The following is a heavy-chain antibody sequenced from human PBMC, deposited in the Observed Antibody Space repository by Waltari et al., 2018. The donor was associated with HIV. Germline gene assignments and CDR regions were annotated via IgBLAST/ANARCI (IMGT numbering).Heavy chain of an antibody. CDR3: ARRLVMAAAAKGGYFDY. Sequence: QVQLQQWGAGLLKPSETLSLTCAVYGGSFSGYYWRWIRQPPGKGLEWIGEINHSGSTNYNPSLKSRVTISVDTSKNQFSLKLSSVTAADTAVYYCARRLVMAAAAKGGYFDYWGQGTLVTVSS. CDR2: INHSGST. V-gene: IGHV4-34*01. D-gene: IGHD6-13*01. J-gene: IGHJ4*02. CDR1: GGSFSGYY.